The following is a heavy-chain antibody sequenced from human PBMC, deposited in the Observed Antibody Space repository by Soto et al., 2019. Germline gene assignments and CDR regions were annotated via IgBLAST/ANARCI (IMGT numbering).Heavy chain of an antibody. Sequence: EVQLLESGGGLVQPGGSLRLSCAASGFTFSSYAMSWVRQAPGKGLEWVSAISGSGGTTYYADSVKGRFTFSRDNSKNTLYLXMXXLRAEXTXXXYCXKTANGWFSAFDIWGQGTMVTVSS. CDR2: ISGSGGTT. CDR3: XKTANGWFSAFDI. CDR1: GFTFSSYA. V-gene: IGHV3-23*01. J-gene: IGHJ3*02. D-gene: IGHD6-19*01.